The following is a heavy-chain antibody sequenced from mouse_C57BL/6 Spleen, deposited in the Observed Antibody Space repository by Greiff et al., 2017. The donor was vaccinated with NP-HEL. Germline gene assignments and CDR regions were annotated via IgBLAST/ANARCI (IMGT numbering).Heavy chain of an antibody. D-gene: IGHD2-1*01. CDR1: GFTFSNYW. V-gene: IGHV6-3*01. Sequence: EVKLMESGGGLVQPGGSMKLSCVASGFTFSNYWMNWVRQSPEKGLEWVAQIRLKSDNYATHYAESVKGRFTISRDDSKSSVYLQMNNLRAEDTGIYYCTRSTMVLDYWGQGTTLTVSS. J-gene: IGHJ2*01. CDR2: IRLKSDNYAT. CDR3: TRSTMVLDY.